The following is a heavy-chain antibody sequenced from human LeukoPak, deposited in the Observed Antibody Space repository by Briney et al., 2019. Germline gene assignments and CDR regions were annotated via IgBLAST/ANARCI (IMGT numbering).Heavy chain of an antibody. D-gene: IGHD5-12*01. J-gene: IGHJ3*02. Sequence: AGGSLRLSCGASGFPFSGYWMSWVRQAPGKGLEWVANIHKDGSAKRYVDSVKGRFTISRDNAKSSLYLQMNSLRAEDTALYYCARDRGDSGAFDIWGQGTMVTVSS. CDR3: ARDRGDSGAFDI. V-gene: IGHV3-7*03. CDR1: GFPFSGYW. CDR2: IHKDGSAK.